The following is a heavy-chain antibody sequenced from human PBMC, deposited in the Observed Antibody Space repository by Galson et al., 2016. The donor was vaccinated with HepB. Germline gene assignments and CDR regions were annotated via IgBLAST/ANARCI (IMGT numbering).Heavy chain of an antibody. CDR3: AKGSRVTPTGDFQH. J-gene: IGHJ1*01. CDR2: ISGSGGDT. CDR1: GFTFSNCA. V-gene: IGHV3-23*01. Sequence: SLRLSCAASGFTFSNCAMIWVRQTPGQRLEWVSAISGSGGDTYHADSLKGRFTISRDNSKNTLSLQMDSLRVEDTAVYYCAKGSRVTPTGDFQHWGQGTLVTVSS. D-gene: IGHD4-23*01.